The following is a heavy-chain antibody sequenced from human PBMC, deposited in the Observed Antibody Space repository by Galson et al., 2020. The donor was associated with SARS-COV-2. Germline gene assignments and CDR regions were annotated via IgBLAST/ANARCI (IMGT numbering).Heavy chain of an antibody. CDR2: IYSTGST. CDR3: ARGSASSAYTSFDI. V-gene: IGHV4-4*07. Sequence: SETLSLTCTVSGGSISSNYWSWIRQPAGKGLEWVGRIYSTGSTNYHPSLKSRLTMSVDTSKNQFSLKLSSVTAADTAVYFCARGSASSAYTSFDIGGQGTMVSVSS. J-gene: IGHJ3*02. D-gene: IGHD3-22*01. CDR1: GGSISSNY.